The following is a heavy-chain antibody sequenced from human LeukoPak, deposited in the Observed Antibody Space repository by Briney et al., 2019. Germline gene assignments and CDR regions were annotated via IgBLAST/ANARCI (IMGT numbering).Heavy chain of an antibody. CDR1: GYTFTAYS. J-gene: IGHJ4*02. CDR3: APTVAGTGFDY. CDR2: INPNSGGT. V-gene: IGHV1-2*02. Sequence: ASVKDSCKASGYTFTAYSMHWVRQAPGQGVEWMGWINPNSGGTNYAQKFQGRVTMTRDTSISTAYMELSRLRSDDTAVYYCAPTVAGTGFDYWGQGALVTVSS. D-gene: IGHD6-19*01.